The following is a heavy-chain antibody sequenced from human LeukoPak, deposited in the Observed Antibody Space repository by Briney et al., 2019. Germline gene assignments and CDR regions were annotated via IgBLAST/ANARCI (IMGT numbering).Heavy chain of an antibody. Sequence: GGSLRLSCAASGFTFSSYAMNWVRQAPRKGLEWVSYISSSSSTIYYADSVKGRFTISRDNAKNSLYLQMNSLRAEDTAVYYCAREVRDIVVVPAAIVTWVDAFDIWDQGTMVTVSS. J-gene: IGHJ3*02. CDR2: ISSSSSTI. CDR3: AREVRDIVVVPAAIVTWVDAFDI. D-gene: IGHD2-2*01. V-gene: IGHV3-48*01. CDR1: GFTFSSYA.